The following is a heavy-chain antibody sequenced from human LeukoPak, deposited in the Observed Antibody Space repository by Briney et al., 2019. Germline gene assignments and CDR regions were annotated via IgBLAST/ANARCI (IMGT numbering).Heavy chain of an antibody. D-gene: IGHD2-2*01. V-gene: IGHV4-59*01. CDR3: ARARNLGYCSSTSCRNWFDP. Sequence: SETLSLTYTVSGGSISSYYWSWIRQPPGKGLEWIGYIYYSGSTNYNPSLKSRVTISVDTSKNQFSLKLSSVTAADTAVYYCARARNLGYCSSTSCRNWFDPWGQGTLVTVSS. CDR2: IYYSGST. CDR1: GGSISSYY. J-gene: IGHJ5*02.